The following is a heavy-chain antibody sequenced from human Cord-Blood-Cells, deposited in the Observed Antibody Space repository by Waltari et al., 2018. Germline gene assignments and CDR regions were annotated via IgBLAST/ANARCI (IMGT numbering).Heavy chain of an antibody. Sequence: QVQLQQWGAGLLKPSETLSLTCAVYGGSFSGYYWSWIRQPPGKGLEWIGEINHRGSTNYNPSLRSRVTISVDTSKNQFSLKLSSVTAADTAVYYCARGGVVTYYDFWSGYYFDYWGQGTLVTVSS. CDR2: INHRGST. CDR3: ARGGVVTYYDFWSGYYFDY. CDR1: GGSFSGYY. D-gene: IGHD3-3*01. V-gene: IGHV4-34*01. J-gene: IGHJ4*02.